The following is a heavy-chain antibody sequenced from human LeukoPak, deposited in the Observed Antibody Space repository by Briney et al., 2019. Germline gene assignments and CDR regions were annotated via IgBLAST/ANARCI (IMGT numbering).Heavy chain of an antibody. CDR2: INHSGST. CDR1: GGSFSGYY. CDR3: ARGPSRFGSRYMDV. J-gene: IGHJ6*03. D-gene: IGHD1-26*01. Sequence: SETLSLTCAVYGGSFSGYYWSWIRQPPGKGLEWIGEINHSGSTNYNPSLKSRVTISVDTSKNQFSLKLSSVTAADTAVYYCARGPSRFGSRYMDVWGKGTTVTVSS. V-gene: IGHV4-34*01.